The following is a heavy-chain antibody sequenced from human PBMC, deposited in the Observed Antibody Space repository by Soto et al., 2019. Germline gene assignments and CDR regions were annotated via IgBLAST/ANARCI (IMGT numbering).Heavy chain of an antibody. CDR2: ISSSSRTI. J-gene: IGHJ5*02. V-gene: IGHV3-48*01. D-gene: IGHD5-12*01. Sequence: VGSMRLSCAVCGFSFSRYRMNWVRQAPGKGLEWVSYISSSSRTIYCADSVKGRFTISRDNAKNSLYLQMNSLRAEDTAVYYCAREWDGDGYNSGWFDPWGQGTLVTVSS. CDR1: GFSFSRYR. CDR3: AREWDGDGYNSGWFDP.